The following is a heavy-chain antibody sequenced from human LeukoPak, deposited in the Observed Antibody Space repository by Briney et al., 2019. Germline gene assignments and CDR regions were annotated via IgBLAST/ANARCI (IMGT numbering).Heavy chain of an antibody. D-gene: IGHD2-2*01. Sequence: ASVNVSCKASGYTFTIYAMHWVRQAPGQRLEWMGWINAGNGITKYSQKFQGRVTITRDTSASTAYMELSSLRSEDTAVYYCARGMLRLGYCSSTSCFPFDYWGQGTLVTVSS. J-gene: IGHJ4*02. CDR3: ARGMLRLGYCSSTSCFPFDY. CDR2: INAGNGIT. V-gene: IGHV1-3*01. CDR1: GYTFTIYA.